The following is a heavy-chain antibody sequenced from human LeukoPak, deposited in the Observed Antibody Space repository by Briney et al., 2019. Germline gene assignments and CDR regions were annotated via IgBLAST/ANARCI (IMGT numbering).Heavy chain of an antibody. V-gene: IGHV3-21*01. D-gene: IGHD6-6*01. Sequence: GGSLRLSCAASGFTFTNYHMNWVRQAPGKGLEWVSSISSSSIDIFYADSVKGRFTISRDNTKNSLYLQMNSLRAKDTAVYYCARDRTIAARLPDAFDIWGQGTMVTVSS. CDR3: ARDRTIAARLPDAFDI. J-gene: IGHJ3*02. CDR2: ISSSSIDI. CDR1: GFTFTNYH.